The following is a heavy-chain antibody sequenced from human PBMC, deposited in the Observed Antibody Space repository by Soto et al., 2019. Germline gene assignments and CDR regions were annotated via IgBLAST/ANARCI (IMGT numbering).Heavy chain of an antibody. Sequence: GGSLSLSCAASGFTFSSYAMSWVRQAPGKGLEWVSAISGSGGSTYYADSVKGRFTISRDNSKNTLYLQMNSLRAEDTAVYYCAKDVLYCGGDCYSIRDPYFQHWGQGTLVTVSS. CDR3: AKDVLYCGGDCYSIRDPYFQH. CDR2: ISGSGGST. V-gene: IGHV3-23*01. J-gene: IGHJ1*01. D-gene: IGHD2-21*01. CDR1: GFTFSSYA.